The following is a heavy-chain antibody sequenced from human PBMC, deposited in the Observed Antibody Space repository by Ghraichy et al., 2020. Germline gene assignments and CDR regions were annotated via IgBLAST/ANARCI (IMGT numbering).Heavy chain of an antibody. Sequence: SETLSLTCTVSGGSISSSSYYWGWIRQPPGKGLEWIGSIYYSGSTYYNPSLKSRVTISVDTSKNQFSLKLNSVTAADTAVYYYARTCIAVAGTPGFFRYYYSYMDVWGKGTTVTVSS. J-gene: IGHJ6*03. CDR3: ARTCIAVAGTPGFFRYYYSYMDV. D-gene: IGHD6-19*01. V-gene: IGHV4-39*01. CDR2: IYYSGST. CDR1: GGSISSSSYY.